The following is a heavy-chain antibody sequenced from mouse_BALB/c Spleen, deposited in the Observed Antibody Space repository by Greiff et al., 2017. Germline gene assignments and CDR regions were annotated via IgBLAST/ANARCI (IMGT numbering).Heavy chain of an antibody. CDR3: ARYGNYPFDY. V-gene: IGHV5-6-5*01. J-gene: IGHJ2*01. D-gene: IGHD2-1*01. CDR2: ISSGGST. CDR1: GFTFSSYA. Sequence: EVQLVESGGGLVKPGGSLKLSCAASGFTFSSYAMSWVRQTPEKRLEWVASISSGGSTYYPDSVKGRFTISRDNARNILYLQMSSLRSEDTAMYYCARYGNYPFDYWGQGTTLTVSS.